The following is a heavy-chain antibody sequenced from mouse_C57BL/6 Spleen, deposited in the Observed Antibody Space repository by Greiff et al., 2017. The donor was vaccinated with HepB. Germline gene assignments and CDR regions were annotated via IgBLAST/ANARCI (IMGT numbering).Heavy chain of an antibody. V-gene: IGHV1-26*01. CDR3: ARRPTVVATDYAMDY. Sequence: EVQLQQSGPELVKPGASVKISCKASGYTFTDYYMNWVKQSHGKSLEWIGDINPNNGGTSYNQKFKGKATLTVDKSSSTAYMELRSLTSEDSAVYYCARRPTVVATDYAMDYWGQGTSVTVSS. J-gene: IGHJ4*01. D-gene: IGHD1-1*01. CDR1: GYTFTDYY. CDR2: INPNNGGT.